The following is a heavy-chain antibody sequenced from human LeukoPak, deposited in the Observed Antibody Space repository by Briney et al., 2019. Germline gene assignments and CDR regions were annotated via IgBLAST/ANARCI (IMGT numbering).Heavy chain of an antibody. CDR3: ARSIAAAGLYYFDP. D-gene: IGHD6-13*01. J-gene: IGHJ4*02. CDR1: GYTFTGYY. V-gene: IGHV1-2*02. CDR2: INPNSGGT. Sequence: ASVKVSCKASGYTFTGYYIHWVRQAPGQGLEWVGWINPNSGGTNYAQNFQGRVTMTRDTSISTAYMELRRLRSDDTAVYYCARSIAAAGLYYFDPWGQGTLVTVSS.